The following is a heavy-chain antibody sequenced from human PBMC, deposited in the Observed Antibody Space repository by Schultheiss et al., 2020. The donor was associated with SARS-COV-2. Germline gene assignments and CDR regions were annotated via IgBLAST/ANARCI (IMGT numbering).Heavy chain of an antibody. Sequence: SETLSLTCAVYGGSFSGYYWSWIRQPPEKGLEWIGEINHSGNTNYNPSLKSRLTISVDTSKNQFSLKLTSVTAADTAVYYCARVQSHRGYSYGYAYYYGMDVWGQGTTGTVSS. D-gene: IGHD5-18*01. V-gene: IGHV4-34*01. CDR1: GGSFSGYY. CDR2: INHSGNT. J-gene: IGHJ6*02. CDR3: ARVQSHRGYSYGYAYYYGMDV.